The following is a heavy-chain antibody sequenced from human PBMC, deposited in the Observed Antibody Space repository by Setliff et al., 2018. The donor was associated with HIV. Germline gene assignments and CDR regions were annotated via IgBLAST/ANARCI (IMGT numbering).Heavy chain of an antibody. Sequence: ASVKVSCKASGYTFTGYYMHWVRQAPGQGLEWMGRINPNSGGTNYAQKFQGRVTMTRDTSISTAHMELSRLRSDDTAVYYCARDRIAAAGTLMGYWGQGTLVTVSS. J-gene: IGHJ4*02. CDR1: GYTFTGYY. CDR2: INPNSGGT. V-gene: IGHV1-2*06. CDR3: ARDRIAAAGTLMGY. D-gene: IGHD6-13*01.